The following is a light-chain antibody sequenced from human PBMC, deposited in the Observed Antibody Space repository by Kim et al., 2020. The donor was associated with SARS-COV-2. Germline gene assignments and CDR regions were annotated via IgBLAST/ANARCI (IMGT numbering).Light chain of an antibody. Sequence: PGERATLSCRASQSVSSSYVAWYQQKPGQAPRLIIYGASSRATGIPDRFSGSGSGTDFTLNISRLEPEDFAVYYCQQYGSTPVLTFGGGTKVDIK. J-gene: IGKJ4*01. CDR3: QQYGSTPVLT. CDR1: QSVSSSY. V-gene: IGKV3-20*01. CDR2: GAS.